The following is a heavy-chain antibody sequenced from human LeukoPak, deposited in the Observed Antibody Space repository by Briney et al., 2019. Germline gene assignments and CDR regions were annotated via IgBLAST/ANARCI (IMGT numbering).Heavy chain of an antibody. CDR2: IYYSGST. CDR1: GYSISSGYY. V-gene: IGHV4-38-2*01. CDR3: ARHEYSGSYYGLSWFDP. Sequence: SETLSLTCAVSGYSISSGYYWGWIRQPPGKGLEWIGSIYYSGSTYYNPSLKSRVTISVDTSKNQFSLKLSSVTAADTAVYYCARHEYSGSYYGLSWFDPWGQGTLVTVSS. D-gene: IGHD1-26*01. J-gene: IGHJ5*02.